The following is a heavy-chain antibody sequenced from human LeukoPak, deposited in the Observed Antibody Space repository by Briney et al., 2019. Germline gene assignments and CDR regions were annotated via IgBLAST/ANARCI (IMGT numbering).Heavy chain of an antibody. V-gene: IGHV5-51*01. J-gene: IGHJ6*03. CDR3: ARHTPELLPDYYYYYMDV. Sequence: GESLKISCKGSGYSFTSYWIGWVRQMPGKGLEWMGIIYPGDSDTRYSPSFQGQVTISADKSISTAYLQWSSLKASDTAMYYCARHTPELLPDYYYYYMDVWGKGTTVTVSS. CDR1: GYSFTSYW. D-gene: IGHD2-15*01. CDR2: IYPGDSDT.